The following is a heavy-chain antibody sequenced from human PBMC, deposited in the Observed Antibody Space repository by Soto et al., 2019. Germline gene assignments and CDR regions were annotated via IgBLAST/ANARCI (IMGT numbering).Heavy chain of an antibody. V-gene: IGHV3-64*01. CDR3: VRRVSGNYDY. CDR1: GFTFSSYA. Sequence: EVQLAESGGGMVQPGGSLRLSCVASGFTFSSYAMHWVRQAPGKGLEYVSSISSNGGTTYYGNSVKGIFTISRDNSKTTLYLQMGSLRAEDMAVYYCVRRVSGNYDYWGQGTLVTVSS. CDR2: ISSNGGTT. D-gene: IGHD1-7*01. J-gene: IGHJ4*02.